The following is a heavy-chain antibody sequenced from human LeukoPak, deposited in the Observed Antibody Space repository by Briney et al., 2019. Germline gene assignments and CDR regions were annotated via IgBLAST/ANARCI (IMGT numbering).Heavy chain of an antibody. V-gene: IGHV4-59*01. Sequence: SETLSLTCAVSDVSISDYYWSWIRQPPGKGLEWIGYIYYSGSTNYNPSLKSRVTISVDTSKNQFSLKLSSVTAADTAVYYCARGYSYGHFDYWGQGTLVTVSS. CDR1: DVSISDYY. CDR2: IYYSGST. D-gene: IGHD5-18*01. CDR3: ARGYSYGHFDY. J-gene: IGHJ4*02.